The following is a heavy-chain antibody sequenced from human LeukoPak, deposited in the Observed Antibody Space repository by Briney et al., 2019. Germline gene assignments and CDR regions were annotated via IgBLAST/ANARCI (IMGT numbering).Heavy chain of an antibody. CDR1: GFTFSSYG. D-gene: IGHD3-10*01. CDR2: ISYDGSNK. J-gene: IGHJ4*02. V-gene: IGHV3-30*18. CDR3: AKEKFMVRGALIGY. Sequence: SGGSLRLSCAASGFTFSSYGMHWVRQAPGKGLEWVAVISYDGSNKYYADSVKGRFTISRDNSKNTLYLQMNSLRAEDTAVYYCAKEKFMVRGALIGYWGQETLVTVSS.